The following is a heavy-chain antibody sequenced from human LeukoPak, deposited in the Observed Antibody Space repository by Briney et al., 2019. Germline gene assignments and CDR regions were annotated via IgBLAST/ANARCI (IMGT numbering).Heavy chain of an antibody. CDR1: GYTFIGYY. V-gene: IGHV1-2*02. Sequence: ASVKVSCKASGYTFIGYYMHWVRQAPGQGLEWMGWIDPYSGGTHFAQRFQGRVSMTLDTSISTAYMELTRLTSDDTAVYYCARDGTSIAAVDYWGQGTLVTVSS. CDR2: IDPYSGGT. CDR3: ARDGTSIAAVDY. D-gene: IGHD6-6*01. J-gene: IGHJ4*02.